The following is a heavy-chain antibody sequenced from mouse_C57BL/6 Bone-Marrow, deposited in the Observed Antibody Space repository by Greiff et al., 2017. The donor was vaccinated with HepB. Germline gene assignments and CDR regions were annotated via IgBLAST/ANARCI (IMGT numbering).Heavy chain of an antibody. Sequence: QVQLKQPGTELVKPGASVKLSCKASGYTFTSYWMHWVKQRPGQGLEWIGNINPSNGGTNYNEKFKSKATLTVDKSSSTAYMQLSSLTSEDSAVYYCARWGITTSGFDYWGQGTTLTVSS. CDR1: GYTFTSYW. V-gene: IGHV1-53*01. CDR3: ARWGITTSGFDY. CDR2: INPSNGGT. D-gene: IGHD1-1*01. J-gene: IGHJ2*01.